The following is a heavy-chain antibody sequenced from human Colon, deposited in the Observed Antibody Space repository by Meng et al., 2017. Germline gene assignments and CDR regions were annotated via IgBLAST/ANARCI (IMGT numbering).Heavy chain of an antibody. CDR3: STGRFD. J-gene: IGHJ4*02. Sequence: EGQLGESVGGLVLPGGSLRLSCAGSGLNFRGYYINWVRQAPGKGLEWVGRIKSKTDGGTADYVAPVKGRFTISRDDSKNTLYLQMNSLKTEDTAMYYCSTGRFDWGQGTLVTVSS. CDR1: GLNFRGYY. D-gene: IGHD3-16*01. V-gene: IGHV3-15*01. CDR2: IKSKTDGGTA.